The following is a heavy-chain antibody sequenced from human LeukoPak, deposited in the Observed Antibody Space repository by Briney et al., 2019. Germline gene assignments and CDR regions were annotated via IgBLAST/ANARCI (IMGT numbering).Heavy chain of an antibody. V-gene: IGHV4-61*05. CDR2: IYYSGST. D-gene: IGHD1-26*01. Sequence: KSSETLSLTCIVSGDSISSTSYYWAWIRQPPGKGLEWIGYIYYSGSTNYNPSLKSRVTISVDTSKNQFSLKLTSVTAADTAVYYCARHSIDVSPLVATLTWFDPWGQGTLVTVSS. CDR1: GDSISSTSYY. CDR3: ARHSIDVSPLVATLTWFDP. J-gene: IGHJ5*02.